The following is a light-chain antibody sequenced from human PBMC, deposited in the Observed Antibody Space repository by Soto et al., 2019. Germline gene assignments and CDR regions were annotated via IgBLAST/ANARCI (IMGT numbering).Light chain of an antibody. CDR2: DAS. J-gene: IGKJ5*01. CDR3: QQRSTWPT. CDR1: ESVDFH. Sequence: VLTQSPATLSLSPGKRATLSCRASESVDFHLAWYQQKPGQAPRLLIYDASVRATGTPARFSGSGSGTAFTLTISSLEPEDFALYYCQQRSTWPTFCQGTRLEIK. V-gene: IGKV3-11*01.